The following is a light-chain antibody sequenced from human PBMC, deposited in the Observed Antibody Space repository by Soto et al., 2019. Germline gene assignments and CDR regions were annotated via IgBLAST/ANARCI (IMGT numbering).Light chain of an antibody. CDR1: SSDVGGYNY. Sequence: SVLPQPASVSVSPGQSITISCTGTSSDVGGYNYVSWYQHHPGKAPKLMIYDVNKRPSGVPGRFSGSKSGNTASLTISGLQAEDEADYYCCSYAGTYTHYVFGTGTKSPS. V-gene: IGLV2-11*01. J-gene: IGLJ1*01. CDR2: DVN. CDR3: CSYAGTYTHYV.